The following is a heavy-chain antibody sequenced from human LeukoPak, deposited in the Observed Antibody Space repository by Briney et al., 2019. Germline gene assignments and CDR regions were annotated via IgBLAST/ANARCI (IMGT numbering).Heavy chain of an antibody. CDR1: GFTFSNYW. CDR3: ARRYSYSSGPIDY. CDR2: ISSSSSYI. V-gene: IGHV3-21*01. Sequence: GGSLRLPCVASGFTFSNYWMNWVRQAPGKGLEWVSSISSSSSYIYYADSVKGRFTISRDNAKNSLYLQMNSLRAEDTAVYYCARRYSYSSGPIDYWGQGTLVTVSS. D-gene: IGHD6-19*01. J-gene: IGHJ4*02.